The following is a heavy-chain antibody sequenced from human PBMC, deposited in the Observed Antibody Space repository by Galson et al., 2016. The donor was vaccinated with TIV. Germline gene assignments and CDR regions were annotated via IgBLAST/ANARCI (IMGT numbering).Heavy chain of an antibody. D-gene: IGHD2-8*01. V-gene: IGHV1-2*02. Sequence: SCKASGYTFTAYYVHWIRQAPGQGLEWMGWVYPNSGGAILAPKFEGRVIMTRDTSINTAYMELTSLTSDDTAVYFCATIEGGVGSFWGQGTLVTVSS. CDR3: ATIEGGVGSF. J-gene: IGHJ4*02. CDR1: GYTFTAYY. CDR2: VYPNSGGA.